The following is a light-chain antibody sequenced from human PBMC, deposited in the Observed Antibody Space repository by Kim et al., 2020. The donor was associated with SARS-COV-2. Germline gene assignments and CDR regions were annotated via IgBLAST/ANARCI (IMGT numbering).Light chain of an antibody. CDR1: SRVFGGYGGYTY. CDR3: TTHANSDYI. Sequence: TSSCSGASRVFGGYGGYTYVSWYQQHPGNSPKLIIYEVTKRPSGVPDRFSGSKSGNTAFLTVSGLQAEDEADYYCTTHANSDYIFGTGTKVTVL. CDR2: EVT. J-gene: IGLJ1*01. V-gene: IGLV2-8*01.